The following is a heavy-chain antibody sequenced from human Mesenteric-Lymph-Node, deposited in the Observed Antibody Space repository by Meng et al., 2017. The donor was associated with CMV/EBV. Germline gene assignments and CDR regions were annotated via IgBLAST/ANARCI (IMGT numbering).Heavy chain of an antibody. CDR2: ISAYNGNT. V-gene: IGHV1-18*01. CDR3: ARDQGVKIFGVVIIDY. Sequence: ASVKVSCKASGYTFTSYGISWVRQAPGQGLEWMGWISAYNGNTNYAQKLQGRVTMTRDTSTSTVYMELSSLRSEDTAVYYCARDQGVKIFGVVIIDYWGQGTLVTVSS. J-gene: IGHJ4*02. D-gene: IGHD3-3*01. CDR1: GYTFTSYG.